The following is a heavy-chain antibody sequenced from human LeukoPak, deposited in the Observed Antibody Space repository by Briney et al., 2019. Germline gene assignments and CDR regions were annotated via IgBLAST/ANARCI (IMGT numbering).Heavy chain of an antibody. J-gene: IGHJ5*02. D-gene: IGHD6-19*01. Sequence: GGSLRLSCAASGFTFSSYAMSWVRQAPGKGLEWVSAISGSGGSTYYADSVKGRFTISRDNSKNTLYLQMNSLRAEDAAVYYCAKASFSYSSGPWGQGTLVTVSS. V-gene: IGHV3-23*01. CDR3: AKASFSYSSGP. CDR2: ISGSGGST. CDR1: GFTFSSYA.